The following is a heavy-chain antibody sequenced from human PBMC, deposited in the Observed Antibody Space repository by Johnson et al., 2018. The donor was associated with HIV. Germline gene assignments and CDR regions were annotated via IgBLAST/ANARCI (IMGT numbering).Heavy chain of an antibody. Sequence: VQLVESGGGLVKPGGSLRLSCAASGFTFSNAWMSWVRQAPGKGLEWVGRIKSKTDGGTTDYAAPVKGRFTISRDDSKNTLYLQMNSLRAEDTAVYYCAKDRMYDYGDDGGAFDIWGQGTMVTVSS. J-gene: IGHJ3*02. D-gene: IGHD4-17*01. V-gene: IGHV3-15*01. CDR2: IKSKTDGGTT. CDR3: AKDRMYDYGDDGGAFDI. CDR1: GFTFSNAW.